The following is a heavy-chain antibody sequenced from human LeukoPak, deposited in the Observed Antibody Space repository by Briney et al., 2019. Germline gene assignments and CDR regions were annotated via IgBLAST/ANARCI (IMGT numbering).Heavy chain of an antibody. CDR3: ARGPSSAHNWFDP. CDR2: ITPKSGGT. V-gene: IGHV1-2*06. CDR1: GYTFSDYY. J-gene: IGHJ5*02. Sequence: ASVTVSFTTSGYTFSDYYIHWVRQAPGQGLEWMGRITPKSGGTSYAQRFQGRVTMTRDTSISTAYMDLSRLTSDDTAVYYCARGPSSAHNWFDPWGQGTLVTVSS.